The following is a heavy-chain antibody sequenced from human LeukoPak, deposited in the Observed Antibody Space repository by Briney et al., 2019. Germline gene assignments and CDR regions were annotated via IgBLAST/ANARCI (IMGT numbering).Heavy chain of an antibody. CDR1: GGSISSSGYY. V-gene: IGHV4-39*07. J-gene: IGHJ4*02. D-gene: IGHD6-6*01. CDR2: IYYSGTT. CDR3: ARFPTAALYYFDY. Sequence: SETLSLTCTVSGGSISSSGYYWDYIRQPPGKGLEWIGGIYYSGTTYYNPSLKSRVTMSVDTSKNQFSLKLTSVTAADTAVYYCARFPTAALYYFDYWGQGTLVTVSS.